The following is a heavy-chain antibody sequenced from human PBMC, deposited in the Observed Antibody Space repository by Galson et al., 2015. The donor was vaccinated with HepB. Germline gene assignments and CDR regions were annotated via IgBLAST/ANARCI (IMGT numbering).Heavy chain of an antibody. J-gene: IGHJ4*02. D-gene: IGHD1-26*01. CDR1: GFTFSHYA. CDR2: ISYDGSNK. V-gene: IGHV3-30-3*01. CDR3: ARENSGTYYGYFDY. Sequence: SLRLSCAASGFTFSHYAMHWDRQAPGKGLEWVATISYDGSNKCYADPVRGRFTISRDNSKNTVSLQMNSLSPEATAVYYCARENSGTYYGYFDYWGQGTLVTVSS.